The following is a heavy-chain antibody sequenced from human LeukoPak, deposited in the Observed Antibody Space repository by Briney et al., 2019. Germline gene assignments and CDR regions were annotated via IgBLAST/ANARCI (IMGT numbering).Heavy chain of an antibody. CDR2: IYHSGST. V-gene: IGHV4-38-2*02. CDR1: GYSISSGYY. Sequence: SETLSLTCTVSGYSISSGYYWGWIRQPPGEGLEWIGSIYHSGSTYYNPSLKSRVTISVGTSKNQFSLKLSSVTAADTAVYYCARVRVTIVWFDPWGQGTLVTVSS. CDR3: ARVRVTIVWFDP. D-gene: IGHD3-9*01. J-gene: IGHJ5*02.